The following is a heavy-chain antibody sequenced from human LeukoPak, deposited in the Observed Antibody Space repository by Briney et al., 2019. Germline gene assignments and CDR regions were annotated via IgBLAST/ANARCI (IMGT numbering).Heavy chain of an antibody. CDR1: GGSFSGYY. CDR3: ARDGILPV. Sequence: SETLSLTCAVFGGSFSGYYWNWIRKPPGKGLEWIGYIYYSGSTNYNPSLKSRVTISVDTSKNQFSLKLSSVTAADTAVYYCARDGILPVWGKGTMVTISS. CDR2: IYYSGST. J-gene: IGHJ6*04. D-gene: IGHD1-14*01. V-gene: IGHV4-59*01.